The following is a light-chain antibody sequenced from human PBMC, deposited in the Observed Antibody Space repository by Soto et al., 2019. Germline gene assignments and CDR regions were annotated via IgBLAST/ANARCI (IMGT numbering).Light chain of an antibody. Sequence: EIVMTQSPATLSLSPGERSTLSCMASQSVSSKLAWYQQKPGQAPRLLIYAASARGTGIPARFSGSGSGTEFALTISRLEPEDFAVYFCQHYGSSPWTFGQGTKVDNK. CDR2: AAS. CDR3: QHYGSSPWT. J-gene: IGKJ1*01. CDR1: QSVSSK. V-gene: IGKV3-15*01.